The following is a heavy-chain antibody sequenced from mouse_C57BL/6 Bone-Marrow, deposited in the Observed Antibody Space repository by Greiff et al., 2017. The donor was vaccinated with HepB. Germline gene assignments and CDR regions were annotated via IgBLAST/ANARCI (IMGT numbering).Heavy chain of an antibody. Sequence: QVQLKESGAELVKPGASVKMSCKASGYTFTSYWITWVKQRPGQGLEWIGDIYPGSGSTNYNEKFKSKATLTVDTSSSTAYMQLSSLTSEDSAVYYCARRWLLLFDDWGQGTTLTVSS. D-gene: IGHD2-3*01. CDR2: IYPGSGST. CDR3: ARRWLLLFDD. CDR1: GYTFTSYW. V-gene: IGHV1-55*01. J-gene: IGHJ2*01.